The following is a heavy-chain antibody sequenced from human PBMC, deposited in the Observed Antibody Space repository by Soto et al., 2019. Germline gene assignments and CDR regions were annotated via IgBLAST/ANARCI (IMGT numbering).Heavy chain of an antibody. CDR3: ARYRRVAGAGYTIGY. J-gene: IGHJ4*02. Sequence: PSETLSLTCTVSGGSISSNYWTWIRQPPGKGLEWIGYVYNSGSTNYNPSLKSRVTISEDTSKSQFSLKVNSMTAADTAVYYCARYRRVAGAGYTIGYRGEGILVT. CDR1: GGSISSNY. V-gene: IGHV4-59*01. CDR2: VYNSGST. D-gene: IGHD2-15*01.